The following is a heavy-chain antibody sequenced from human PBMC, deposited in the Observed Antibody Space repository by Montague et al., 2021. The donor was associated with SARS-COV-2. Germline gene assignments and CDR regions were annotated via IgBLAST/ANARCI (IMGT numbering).Heavy chain of an antibody. CDR3: VGALDIVVLAATMGFEH. J-gene: IGHJ4*02. CDR2: ISYGGSNQ. V-gene: IGHV3-30-3*01. Sequence: SLRLSCAASGFDFSSYPVHWVRQAPGKGLEWVAVISYGGSNQYYVDSVKGRFTISRDNSKNTVFLQMNSLRADDTAVYYCVGALDIVVLAATMGFEHWGQGTLVTVSA. D-gene: IGHD2-2*03. CDR1: GFDFSSYP.